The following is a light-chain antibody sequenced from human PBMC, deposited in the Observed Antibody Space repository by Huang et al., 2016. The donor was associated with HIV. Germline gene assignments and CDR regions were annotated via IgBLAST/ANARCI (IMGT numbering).Light chain of an antibody. J-gene: IGKJ1*01. Sequence: DIQMTQSPSTLSASVGDRVTITCRASQTITNWLAWYQQKPVTAPKLLIYKASTLETGVPSRFSGSGSGTEFTLTINSMQPDDFATYYCQQYSSWRTFGQGTKVE. CDR3: QQYSSWRT. V-gene: IGKV1-5*03. CDR1: QTITNW. CDR2: KAS.